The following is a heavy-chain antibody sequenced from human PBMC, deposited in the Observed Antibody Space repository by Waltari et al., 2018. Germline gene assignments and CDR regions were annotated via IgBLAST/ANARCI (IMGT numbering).Heavy chain of an antibody. CDR2: IRYDGSNK. CDR3: TKDGDSYGSGIDY. CDR1: GFTFSSYG. D-gene: IGHD5-18*01. J-gene: IGHJ4*02. Sequence: QVQLVESGGGVVQPGGSLRLSCAASGFTFSSYGMHWVRQAPGKGLEWVAFIRYDGSNKYYADSVKGRFTISRDNSKNTLYLQMNSLRAEDTAVYYCTKDGDSYGSGIDYWGQGTLVTVSS. V-gene: IGHV3-30*02.